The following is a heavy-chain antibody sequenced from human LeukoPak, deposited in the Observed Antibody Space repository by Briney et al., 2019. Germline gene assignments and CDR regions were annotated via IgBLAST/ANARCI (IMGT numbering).Heavy chain of an antibody. V-gene: IGHV1-18*01. CDR2: ISAYNGNT. D-gene: IGHD6-13*01. CDR1: GYTFTSYG. J-gene: IGHJ6*02. CDR3: ASVAAAAIYYYYGMDV. Sequence: ASVKVSCKASGYTFTSYGISWVRQAPGQGLEWMGWISAYNGNTNYAQKLQGRVTVTTDTSTSTAYMELRSLRSDDTAVYYCASVAAAAIYYYYGMDVWGQGTTVTVSS.